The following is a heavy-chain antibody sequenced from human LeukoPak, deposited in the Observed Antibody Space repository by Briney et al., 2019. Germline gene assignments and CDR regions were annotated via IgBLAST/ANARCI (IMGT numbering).Heavy chain of an antibody. CDR3: ARGRPVITMIVVASFDY. D-gene: IGHD3-22*01. CDR1: GYTFTSYY. Sequence: ASVKVSCKASGYTFTSYYMHWVRQAPGQGLEWMGIINPSGGSTSYAQKFQGRVTMTRDTSTSTVYMELSSLRSEDTAVYYCARGRPVITMIVVASFDYWGHGTLVTVSS. V-gene: IGHV1-46*01. CDR2: INPSGGST. J-gene: IGHJ4*01.